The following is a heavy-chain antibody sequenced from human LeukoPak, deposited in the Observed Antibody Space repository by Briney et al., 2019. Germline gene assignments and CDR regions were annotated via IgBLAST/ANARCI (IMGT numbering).Heavy chain of an antibody. Sequence: PSETLSLTCTVTGGSTTRYYWGWIRQPPGKGLEWIGSIHYSGSTYYNPSLKSRVTISVDTSKNQFSLKLSSVTAADTAVYYCARQMIFGVVKQVWGQGTLVIVSS. CDR2: IHYSGST. J-gene: IGHJ4*02. CDR1: GGSTTRYY. V-gene: IGHV4-39*01. CDR3: ARQMIFGVVKQV. D-gene: IGHD3-3*01.